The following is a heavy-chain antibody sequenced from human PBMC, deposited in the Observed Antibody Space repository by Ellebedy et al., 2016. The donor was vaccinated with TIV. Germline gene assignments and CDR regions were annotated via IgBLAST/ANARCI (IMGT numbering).Heavy chain of an antibody. Sequence: SETLSLXXTVSGGSISSSSYYWGWIRQPPGKGLEWIGSIYYSGSTYYNPSLKSRVTISVDRSKNQFSLKLSSVTAADTAVYYCARAVWYRIDYWGQGTLVTVSS. V-gene: IGHV4-39*07. CDR2: IYYSGST. D-gene: IGHD1-1*01. J-gene: IGHJ4*02. CDR1: GGSISSSSYY. CDR3: ARAVWYRIDY.